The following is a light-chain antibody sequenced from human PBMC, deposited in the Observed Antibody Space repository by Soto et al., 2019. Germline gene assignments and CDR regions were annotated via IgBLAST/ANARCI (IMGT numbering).Light chain of an antibody. CDR1: AGSVSTSYY. CDR2: STN. J-gene: IGLJ3*02. Sequence: QTVVTQEPSVSVSPGGTCTRTCGLSAGSVSTSYYPSWYQQTPGQAPRTLIYSTNTRSSGVPDRFSGSILGNKAALTITGAQADDESDYYCVLYMGSGIWVFGGGTKLTVL. CDR3: VLYMGSGIWV. V-gene: IGLV8-61*01.